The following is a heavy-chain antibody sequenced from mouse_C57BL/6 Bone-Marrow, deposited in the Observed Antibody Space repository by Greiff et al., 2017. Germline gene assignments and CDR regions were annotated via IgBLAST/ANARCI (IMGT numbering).Heavy chain of an antibody. CDR3: VRRSPLLLSLFAY. J-gene: IGHJ3*01. CDR1: GFSFNTYA. D-gene: IGHD2-1*01. V-gene: IGHV10-1*01. CDR2: IRSKSNNYAT. Sequence: DVMLVESGGGLVQPKGSLKLSCAASGFSFNTYAMNWVRQAPGKGLEWVARIRSKSNNYATYYADSVKDRFTISRDDSESMLYLQMNNLKTEDPAMYYCVRRSPLLLSLFAYWGQGTLVTVSA.